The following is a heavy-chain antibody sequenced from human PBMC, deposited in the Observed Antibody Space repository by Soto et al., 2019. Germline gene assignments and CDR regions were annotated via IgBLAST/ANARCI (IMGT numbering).Heavy chain of an antibody. CDR1: GDSINSVDYY. CDR2: VYYSGNT. D-gene: IGHD6-19*01. CDR3: ARSSYSSIAVAQFDS. V-gene: IGHV4-61*08. Sequence: NPSETLSLTCVVSGDSINSVDYYWSWIRQPPGKGLEWIGYVYYSGNTNYNPSLKSRITISIDRSKKQFSLRLRSVTAGDTAVYYCARSSYSSIAVAQFDSWGQGSRVTVPS. J-gene: IGHJ4*02.